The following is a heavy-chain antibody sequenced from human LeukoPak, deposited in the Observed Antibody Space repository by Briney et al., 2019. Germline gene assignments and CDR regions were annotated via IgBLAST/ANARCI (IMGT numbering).Heavy chain of an antibody. V-gene: IGHV3-21*01. D-gene: IGHD6-13*01. CDR2: ISSSSAYI. CDR1: GFTFSSYS. J-gene: IGHJ4*02. CDR3: ARGRIAAAGTGDC. Sequence: GGSLRLSCAASGFTFSSYSMNWVRQAPGKGLEWVSSISSSSAYIYYADSVKGRFTISRDNAKNSLYLQMNSLRAEDTAVYYCARGRIAAAGTGDCWGQGTLVTVSS.